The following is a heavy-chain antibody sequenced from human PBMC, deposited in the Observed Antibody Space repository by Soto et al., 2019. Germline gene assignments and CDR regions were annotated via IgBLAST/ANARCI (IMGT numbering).Heavy chain of an antibody. V-gene: IGHV1-3*01. CDR2: INGGNGNT. J-gene: IGHJ4*02. D-gene: IGHD4-4*01. CDR1: EYTFTSYT. CDR3: ARELQGLYYFDY. Sequence: RASVKVSCKASEYTFTSYTMHWVRQAPGQRLEWMGWINGGNGNTKYSQKFQGRVTITRDTSASTAYMELSSVRSDDTAVYYCARELQGLYYFDYWGQGTLVTVPQ.